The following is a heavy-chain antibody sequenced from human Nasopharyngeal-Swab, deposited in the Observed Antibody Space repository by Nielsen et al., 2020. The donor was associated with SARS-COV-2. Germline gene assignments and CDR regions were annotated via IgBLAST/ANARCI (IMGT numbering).Heavy chain of an antibody. CDR2: VHYTGST. V-gene: IGHV4-59*12. CDR3: ARRIVGASGSMDV. D-gene: IGHD1-26*01. Sequence: SETLSLTCTVSGDSISSYFWSWIRQSPGKGLEWIGYVHYTGSTNYSPSLRSRVTISVDKSKNQFSLKLSSVTAADTAVYYCARRIVGASGSMDVWGQGTTVTVSS. CDR1: GDSISSYF. J-gene: IGHJ6*02.